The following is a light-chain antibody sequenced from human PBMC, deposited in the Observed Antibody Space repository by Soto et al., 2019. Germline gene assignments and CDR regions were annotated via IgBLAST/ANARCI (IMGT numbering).Light chain of an antibody. CDR1: SSDVGGYNY. V-gene: IGLV2-14*03. CDR2: DVX. CDR3: SSYTSSSTSVV. J-gene: IGLJ2*01. Sequence: QSALTQPASVSGSPGQSITISCTGTSSDVGGYNYVSWYQHHPGKAPKLMIYDVXNRPSGVSDRFSGSKSGNTASLTISGXXXXXXXXXYCSSYTSSSTSVVFGGGTKLTVL.